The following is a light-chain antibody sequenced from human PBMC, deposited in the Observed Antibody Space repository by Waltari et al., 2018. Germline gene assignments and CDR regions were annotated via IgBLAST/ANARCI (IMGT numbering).Light chain of an antibody. Sequence: EIVLTQSPATLSLSPGERATHSCRASQSVSSYFAWYQQKPGQAPRLLIYDASNRATGIPARFSGSGSGTDFTLTISSLEPEDFALYYCQQRSKWPITFGQGTRLEIK. V-gene: IGKV3-11*01. CDR2: DAS. J-gene: IGKJ5*01. CDR3: QQRSKWPIT. CDR1: QSVSSY.